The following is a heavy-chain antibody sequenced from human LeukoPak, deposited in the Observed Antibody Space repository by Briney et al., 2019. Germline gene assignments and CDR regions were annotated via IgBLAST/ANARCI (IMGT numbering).Heavy chain of an antibody. CDR3: ATAYSSRHSGAFDI. D-gene: IGHD6-13*01. CDR1: GYTLTELS. V-gene: IGHV1-24*01. Sequence: ASVKVSCKASGYTLTELSMHWVRQAPGKGLEWMGGFDPEGGETIYAQKFQGRVTMTEDTSTDTAYMELSSLRSEDTAVYYCATAYSSRHSGAFDIWGQGTMVTVSS. CDR2: FDPEGGET. J-gene: IGHJ3*02.